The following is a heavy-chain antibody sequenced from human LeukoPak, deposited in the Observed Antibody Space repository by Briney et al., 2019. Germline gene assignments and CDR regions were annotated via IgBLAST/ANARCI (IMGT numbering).Heavy chain of an antibody. Sequence: PGGSLRLSCAASGFTFSSYSMNWVRQAPGKGLEWVSSVSGSGGSTYYADSVKGRFTISRDNPKITLYLQLNTLRAEDTAIYYCAKAVLNSGSYHFGYWGQGTLVTVSS. CDR1: GFTFSSYS. V-gene: IGHV3-23*01. CDR2: VSGSGGST. J-gene: IGHJ4*02. D-gene: IGHD1-26*01. CDR3: AKAVLNSGSYHFGY.